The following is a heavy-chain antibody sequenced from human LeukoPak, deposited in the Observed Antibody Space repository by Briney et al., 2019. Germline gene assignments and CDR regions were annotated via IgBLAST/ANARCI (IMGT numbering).Heavy chain of an antibody. V-gene: IGHV4-39*01. CDR2: IYYSGST. CDR1: GGSISSSSYC. Sequence: SETLSLTCTVSGGSISSSSYCWGWIRQPPGKGLEWIGSIYYSGSTYYNPSLKSRVTISVDTSKSQFSLKLSSVTAADTAVYYCARLYCSGGSCAAGFDYWGQGTLVTVSS. J-gene: IGHJ4*02. CDR3: ARLYCSGGSCAAGFDY. D-gene: IGHD2-15*01.